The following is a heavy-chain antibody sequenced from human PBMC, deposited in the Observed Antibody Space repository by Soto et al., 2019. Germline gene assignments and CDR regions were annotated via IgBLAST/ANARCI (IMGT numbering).Heavy chain of an antibody. V-gene: IGHV3-21*01. CDR3: ARLTSGSAYYFDY. CDR2: ISSSSSFT. Sequence: GGSLRLSCAAYGFTFSTYSMNWVRQAPGKGLEWVSFISSSSSFTYYADSVKGRFTISRDNAKNSLYLQMNSLRAEDTAVYYCARLTSGSAYYFDYWGQGTLVTVSS. J-gene: IGHJ4*02. CDR1: GFTFSTYS. D-gene: IGHD3-22*01.